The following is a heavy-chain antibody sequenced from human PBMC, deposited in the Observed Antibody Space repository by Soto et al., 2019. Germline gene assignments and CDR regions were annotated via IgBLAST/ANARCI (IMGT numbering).Heavy chain of an antibody. J-gene: IGHJ5*02. V-gene: IGHV4-39*01. Sequence: SETLSLTCTVSGGSISSTSDFWGWIRQPPGKGLEWIGSINYSGRTFYNPSLQSRVTVSVDTSKNQFSLNLNSVTAADTAVYFCSRHIPMRATSVGGWFDPWGQGTLVTVS. CDR1: GGSISSTSDF. CDR2: INYSGRT. D-gene: IGHD2-2*01. CDR3: SRHIPMRATSVGGWFDP.